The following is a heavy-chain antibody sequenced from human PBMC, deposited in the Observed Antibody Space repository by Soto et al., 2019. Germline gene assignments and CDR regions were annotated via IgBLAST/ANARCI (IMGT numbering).Heavy chain of an antibody. V-gene: IGHV3-23*01. CDR2: ITGSGGST. J-gene: IGHJ4*02. D-gene: IGHD3-10*01. CDR3: AKDFYGSGRYRSPSIDY. CDR1: RFTFSSYA. Sequence: EVQLLESGGGLVQPGGSLRLSCAASRFTFSSYAMSWVRQAPGKGLEWVSSITGSGGSTYYADSVKGRFTISRDNSKNTLYLQMNSLRAEDTAVYYCAKDFYGSGRYRSPSIDYWGQGTLVTVSS.